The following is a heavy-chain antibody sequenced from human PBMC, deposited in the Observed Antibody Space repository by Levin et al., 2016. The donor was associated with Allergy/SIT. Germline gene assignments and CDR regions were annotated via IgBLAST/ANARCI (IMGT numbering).Heavy chain of an antibody. V-gene: IGHV4-34*01. CDR1: GGSFSGYY. J-gene: IGHJ6*02. CDR2: INHSGST. CDR3: ARRVNTMVRGVIFPGMDV. Sequence: SETLSLTCAVYGGSFSGYYWSWIRQPPGKGLEWIGEINHSGSTNYNPSLKSRVTISVDTSKNQFSLKLSSVTAADTAVYYCARRVNTMVRGVIFPGMDVWGQGTTVTVSS. D-gene: IGHD3-10*01.